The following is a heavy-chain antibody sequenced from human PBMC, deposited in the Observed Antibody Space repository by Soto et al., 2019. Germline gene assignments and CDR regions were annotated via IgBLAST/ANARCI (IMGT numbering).Heavy chain of an antibody. CDR2: IIPILGTA. D-gene: IGHD5-12*01. V-gene: IGHV1-69*01. Sequence: QVQLVQSGAEVKRPGSSVRVSCKASGGTFSTYAITWVRQAPGQGLEWVGGIIPILGTADYAQQFQGRVTIIADESTATAYMDLSSLRSEDTAVYYCARIKSGSMWDFDYWGQGSLVTVSS. CDR1: GGTFSTYA. J-gene: IGHJ4*02. CDR3: ARIKSGSMWDFDY.